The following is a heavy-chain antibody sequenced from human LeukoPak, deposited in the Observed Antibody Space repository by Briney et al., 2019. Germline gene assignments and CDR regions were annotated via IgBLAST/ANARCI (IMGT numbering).Heavy chain of an antibody. Sequence: PSETLSLTCTVSGGSISSSSYYWGWIRQPPGKGLEWIGSIYYSGSTYYNPSLKSRVTISVDTSENQFSLRLSSATAADTAVYYCARDGSTSWYGKYYMDVWGKGTTVTVSS. V-gene: IGHV4-39*02. CDR2: IYYSGST. CDR3: ARDGSTSWYGKYYMDV. J-gene: IGHJ6*03. CDR1: GGSISSSSYY. D-gene: IGHD6-13*01.